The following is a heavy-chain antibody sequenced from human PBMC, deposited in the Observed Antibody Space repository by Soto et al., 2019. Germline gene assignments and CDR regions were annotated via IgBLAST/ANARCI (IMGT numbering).Heavy chain of an antibody. CDR2: INAGNGNT. Sequence: ASVKVSCKASGYTFTSYAMHWVRQAPGQRLEWMGWINAGNGNTKYSQKFQGRVTITRDTSASTAYMELSGLRSEDTAVYYCARAHLSSSSGLRWFDPWGQGTLVTAPQ. CDR3: ARAHLSSSSGLRWFDP. V-gene: IGHV1-3*01. J-gene: IGHJ5*02. D-gene: IGHD6-6*01. CDR1: GYTFTSYA.